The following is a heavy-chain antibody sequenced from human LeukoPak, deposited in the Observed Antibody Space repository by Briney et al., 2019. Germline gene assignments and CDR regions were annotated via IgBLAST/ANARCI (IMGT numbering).Heavy chain of an antibody. CDR1: GYSFTSYW. D-gene: IGHD4-11*01. CDR2: IYPGDSDT. CDR3: ARRRLPGKVRDAFDI. Sequence: GKSLKISCKGSGYSFTSYWIGWVRQMPGEGLEWMGIIYPGDSDTRYSPSFQGQVTISADKSISTAYLQWSSLKASDTAMYYCARRRLPGKVRDAFDIWGQGTMVTVSS. J-gene: IGHJ3*02. V-gene: IGHV5-51*01.